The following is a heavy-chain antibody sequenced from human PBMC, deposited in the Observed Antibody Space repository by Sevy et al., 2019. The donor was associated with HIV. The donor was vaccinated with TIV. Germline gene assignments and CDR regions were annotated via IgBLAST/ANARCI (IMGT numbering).Heavy chain of an antibody. J-gene: IGHJ3*02. D-gene: IGHD3-16*01. CDR3: ARVRGEWLGEVFDI. Sequence: GGSLRLSCAASGFTFSSYSMNWVRQAPGKGLEWVSLIRSSSSYVYYADSVKGRFNISRDNAKKSLYLQMNSLRAEDTAVYYCARVRGEWLGEVFDIWGQGTMVTVSS. CDR1: GFTFSSYS. CDR2: IRSSSSYV. V-gene: IGHV3-21*01.